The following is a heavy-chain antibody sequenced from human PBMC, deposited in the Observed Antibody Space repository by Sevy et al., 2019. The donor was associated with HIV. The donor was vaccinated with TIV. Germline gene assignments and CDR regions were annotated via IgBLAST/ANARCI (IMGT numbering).Heavy chain of an antibody. CDR3: ARAVFSTSGTYYFDY. V-gene: IGHV4-4*07. CDR1: GASITTNY. D-gene: IGHD5-12*01. Sequence: SETLSLTCIVSGASITTNYWSWIRQPAGKGLELIGRIYNRGNTDYNTNYNPSLESRVSMSIDPSKNQFSLNLSSVTVADTAVYYCARAVFSTSGTYYFDYWGQGTLVTVSS. J-gene: IGHJ4*02. CDR2: IYNRGNTDYNT.